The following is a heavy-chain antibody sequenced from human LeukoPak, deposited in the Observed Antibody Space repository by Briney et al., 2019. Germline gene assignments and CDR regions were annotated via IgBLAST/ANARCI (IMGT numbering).Heavy chain of an antibody. J-gene: IGHJ6*02. CDR2: IYSGGST. Sequence: GGSLRLSCAASGFTVSSNYMSWVRQAPGKGLEWVSVIYSGGSTYYADSVKGRFTISRHNSKNTLYLQMNSLRAEDTAVYYCARTPVPAAPYYYYGMDVWGQGTTVTVSS. CDR3: ARTPVPAAPYYYYGMDV. V-gene: IGHV3-53*01. D-gene: IGHD2-2*01. CDR1: GFTVSSNY.